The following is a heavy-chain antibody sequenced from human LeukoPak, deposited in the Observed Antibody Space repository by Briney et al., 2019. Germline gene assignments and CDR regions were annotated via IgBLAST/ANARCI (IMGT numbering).Heavy chain of an antibody. J-gene: IGHJ4*02. Sequence: GGTLRLSCAASGFTFSSYAMSWVRQAPGKGLEWVSAISGSGGSTYYADSEKRRFTISRDNSKHTLYQQMNSLRAEATAVYYCANLLGALFDYWGQGTLVTVSS. CDR3: ANLLGALFDY. D-gene: IGHD3-16*01. V-gene: IGHV3-23*01. CDR2: ISGSGGST. CDR1: GFTFSSYA.